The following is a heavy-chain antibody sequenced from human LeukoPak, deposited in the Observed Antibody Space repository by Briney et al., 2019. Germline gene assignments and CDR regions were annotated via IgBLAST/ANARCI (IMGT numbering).Heavy chain of an antibody. Sequence: GGSLRLSCTASGFTFADYAMSWVRQAPGKGLEWVGFIRSKAYGGTAEYAASVKGRFTISRDDSKSIAYVQMNSLTTEDTAVYYCTKGRGNYYSDYWGQGTLVTVSS. CDR3: TKGRGNYYSDY. CDR2: IRSKAYGGTA. J-gene: IGHJ4*02. D-gene: IGHD1-26*01. V-gene: IGHV3-49*04. CDR1: GFTFADYA.